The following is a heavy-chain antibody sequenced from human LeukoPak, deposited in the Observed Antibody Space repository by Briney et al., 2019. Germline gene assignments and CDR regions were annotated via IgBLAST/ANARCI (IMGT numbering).Heavy chain of an antibody. CDR3: AREGENYDSSGHDAFDI. J-gene: IGHJ3*02. CDR2: ISTSSSYI. V-gene: IGHV3-21*01. D-gene: IGHD3-22*01. CDR1: GFTFNRYN. Sequence: GGSLRLSCAASGFTFNRYNMNWVRRAPGKGLEWVSSISTSSSYIYYADSVRGRFTISRDNAKNSLYLQMNSLRAEDTAVYYCAREGENYDSSGHDAFDIWGQGTMVTVSS.